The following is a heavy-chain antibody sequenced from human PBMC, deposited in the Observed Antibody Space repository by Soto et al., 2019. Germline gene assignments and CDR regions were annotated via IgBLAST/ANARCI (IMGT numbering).Heavy chain of an antibody. CDR2: IDPDDSYS. Sequence: GESLKISCKVSGFSFTSYWISWVRQMPGKGLEWMVRIDPDDSYSDYSPSFQGHVTFSVDTSINTASLQRKNLNASDTGIYYCARHTTMLPFHXWGQGTMVTVSX. J-gene: IGHJ4*02. CDR3: ARHTTMLPFHX. D-gene: IGHD5-18*01. CDR1: GFSFTSYW. V-gene: IGHV5-10-1*01.